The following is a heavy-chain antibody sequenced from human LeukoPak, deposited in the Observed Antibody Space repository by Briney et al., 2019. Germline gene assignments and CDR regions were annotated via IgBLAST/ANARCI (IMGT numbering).Heavy chain of an antibody. V-gene: IGHV3-23*01. CDR1: GFTFSSYA. CDR3: AKGLLGYCSGGSCYPIDY. J-gene: IGHJ4*02. CDR2: ISGSGGST. D-gene: IGHD2-15*01. Sequence: PGGSLRLSCAASGFTFSSYAMSWVRQAPGKGLEWVSAISGSGGSTHYADSVKGRFTISRDNSKNTLYLQMNGLRAEDTAVYYCAKGLLGYCSGGSCYPIDYWGQGTLVTVSS.